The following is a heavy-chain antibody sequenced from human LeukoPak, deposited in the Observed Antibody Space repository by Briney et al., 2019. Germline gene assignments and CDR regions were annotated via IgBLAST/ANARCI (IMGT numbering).Heavy chain of an antibody. D-gene: IGHD3-10*01. CDR1: GFTFSSYG. CDR2: IWYDGSNK. CDR3: ARDSGQHYYYGMNV. V-gene: IGHV3-33*01. J-gene: IGHJ6*02. Sequence: GRSLRLSCAASGFTFSSYGMHWVRQAPGKGLEWVAVIWYDGSNKYYAGSVKGRFAISRDNSKNTLYLQMNSLRAEDTAVYYCARDSGQHYYYGMNVWGQGTTVTVSS.